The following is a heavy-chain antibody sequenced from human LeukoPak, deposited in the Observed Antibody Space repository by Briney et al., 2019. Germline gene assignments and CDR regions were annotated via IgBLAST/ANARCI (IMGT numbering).Heavy chain of an antibody. Sequence: AASVKVSCKASGYTFTGYYMHWVRQAPGQGLEWMGWINPNSGGTNYAQKFQGRVTMTRDTSISTAYMELSSLRSEDTAVYYCGKDTRGGYMFSDVDTAMVTGYWGQGTLVTVSS. D-gene: IGHD5-18*01. CDR3: GKDTRGGYMFSDVDTAMVTGY. J-gene: IGHJ4*02. V-gene: IGHV1-2*02. CDR1: GYTFTGYY. CDR2: INPNSGGT.